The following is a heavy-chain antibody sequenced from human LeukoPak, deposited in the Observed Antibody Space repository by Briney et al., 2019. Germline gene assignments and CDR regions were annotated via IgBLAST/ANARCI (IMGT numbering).Heavy chain of an antibody. Sequence: ASVKVSCKASGYTFTSYYIHWVRQAPGRGLEWMGIINPGGGSTSSPQKFQGRVTMTRDTSTSTVYLELSSLRSEDTAVYYCARGYSSSVHYWGQGTRDSLSS. J-gene: IGHJ4*02. CDR3: ARGYSSSVHY. V-gene: IGHV1-46*01. D-gene: IGHD6-13*01. CDR2: INPGGGST. CDR1: GYTFTSYY.